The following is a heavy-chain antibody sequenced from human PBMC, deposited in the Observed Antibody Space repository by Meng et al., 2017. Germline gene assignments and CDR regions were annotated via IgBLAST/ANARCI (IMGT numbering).Heavy chain of an antibody. CDR3: ARKTDVRYFDWLGYYGMNV. CDR1: GFSLSTSGMC. CDR2: IDWDDDK. J-gene: IGHJ6*02. Sequence: SGPTLVILTQTLTLTCTFSGFSLSTSGMCVSWVRQPPGKALEWLALIDWDDDKYYSTSLKTRLTISKDTSKNQVVLTMTNMDPVDRAMYYCARKTDVRYFDWLGYYGMNVWGQGTTVTVSS. D-gene: IGHD3-9*01. V-gene: IGHV2-70*20.